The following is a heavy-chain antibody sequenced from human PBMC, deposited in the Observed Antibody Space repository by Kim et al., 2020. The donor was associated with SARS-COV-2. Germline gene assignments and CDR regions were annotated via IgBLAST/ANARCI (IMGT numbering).Heavy chain of an antibody. CDR3: TTAYYDILTGYSIVYYFDY. CDR1: GFTFSNAW. V-gene: IGHV3-15*01. D-gene: IGHD3-9*01. CDR2: IKSKTDGGTT. J-gene: IGHJ4*02. Sequence: GGSLRLSCAASGFTFSNAWMSWVRQAPGKGLEWVGRIKSKTDGGTTDYAAPVKGRFTISRDDSKNTLYLQMNSLKTEDTAVYYCTTAYYDILTGYSIVYYFDYWGQGTLVTVSS.